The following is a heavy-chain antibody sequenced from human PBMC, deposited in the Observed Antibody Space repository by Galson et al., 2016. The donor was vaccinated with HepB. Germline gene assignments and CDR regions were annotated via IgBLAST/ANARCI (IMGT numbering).Heavy chain of an antibody. CDR1: GFTFSSYG. D-gene: IGHD2-21*01. CDR2: ISYDGSNK. V-gene: IGHV3-30*18. J-gene: IGHJ4*02. CDR3: AKALLWWRTIDY. Sequence: SLRLSCAASGFTFSSYGMHWVRQAPGKGLEWVAVISYDGSNKYYADSVKGRFTISRDNSKNTLYLQMNSLRAEDTAVYYCAKALLWWRTIDYWGQGTLVTVSS.